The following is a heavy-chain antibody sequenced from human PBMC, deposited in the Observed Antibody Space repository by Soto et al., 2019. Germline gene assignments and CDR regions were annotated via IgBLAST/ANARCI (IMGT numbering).Heavy chain of an antibody. V-gene: IGHV3-66*01. CDR2: LYSAGGT. CDR3: ARDRGYGGMDV. CDR1: AFTVSSNY. D-gene: IGHD5-18*01. J-gene: IGHJ6*02. Sequence: EVQLVESGGGLVQPGGSLRLSCAASAFTVSSNYMTWVRQAPGKGLEWVSLLYSAGGTNYADSVKGRFTISRDNSNNTLYLQMNSLRVEDTAVCYCARDRGYGGMDVWGQGTTVTVSS.